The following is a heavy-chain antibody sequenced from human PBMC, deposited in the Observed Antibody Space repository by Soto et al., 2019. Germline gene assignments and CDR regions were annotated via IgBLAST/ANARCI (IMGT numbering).Heavy chain of an antibody. Sequence: GGSLRLSCAASGFTFDYYAMHWVRQAPGEGLEWVSGISWNSGSIGYADSVKGRFTISRDNAKNSLYLQMNSLRAEDTALYYCAKDITVTTFNYFDYWGQGTLVTVSS. V-gene: IGHV3-9*01. CDR2: ISWNSGSI. D-gene: IGHD4-17*01. J-gene: IGHJ4*02. CDR1: GFTFDYYA. CDR3: AKDITVTTFNYFDY.